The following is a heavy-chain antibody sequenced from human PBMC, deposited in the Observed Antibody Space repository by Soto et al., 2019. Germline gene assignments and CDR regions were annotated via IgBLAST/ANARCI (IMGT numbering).Heavy chain of an antibody. CDR1: GGSISSSSYY. D-gene: IGHD2-2*01. J-gene: IGHJ4*02. Sequence: QLQLQESGPGLVKPSETLSLTCTVSGGSISSSSYYWGWIRQPPGKGLEWIGSIYYSGSTYYNPSLKSRVTISVDTSKNQFSLKLSSVTAADTAVYYCARHPADAVPADFDYWGQGTLVTVSS. CDR2: IYYSGST. CDR3: ARHPADAVPADFDY. V-gene: IGHV4-39*01.